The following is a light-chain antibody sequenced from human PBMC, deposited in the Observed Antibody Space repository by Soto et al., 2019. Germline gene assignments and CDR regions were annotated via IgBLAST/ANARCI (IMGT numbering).Light chain of an antibody. Sequence: QSALTQPASVSGSPRQSITISCTGTSSDVGGYNYVSWYQQHPGKAPKLMIYDVSNRPSGVSNRFSGSKSGNTASLTISGLQAEDEADYYCSSYTRSSSLYVFGTGTTLTVL. CDR3: SSYTRSSSLYV. V-gene: IGLV2-14*01. CDR2: DVS. CDR1: SSDVGGYNY. J-gene: IGLJ1*01.